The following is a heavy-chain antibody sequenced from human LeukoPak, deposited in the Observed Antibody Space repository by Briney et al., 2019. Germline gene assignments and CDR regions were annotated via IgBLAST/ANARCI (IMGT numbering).Heavy chain of an antibody. D-gene: IGHD3-10*01. CDR3: ACDTMVRGVREAFDI. V-gene: IGHV1-2*02. Sequence: GASVKVSCKASGYTFTGYYMHWVRQAPGQGLEWMGWINPNSGGTNYAQKLQGRVTMTRDTSISTAYMELSRLRSDDTAVYYCACDTMVRGVREAFDIWGQGTMVTVSS. CDR1: GYTFTGYY. J-gene: IGHJ3*02. CDR2: INPNSGGT.